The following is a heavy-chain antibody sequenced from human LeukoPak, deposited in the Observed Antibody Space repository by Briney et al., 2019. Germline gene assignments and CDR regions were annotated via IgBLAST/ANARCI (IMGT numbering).Heavy chain of an antibody. J-gene: IGHJ5*02. D-gene: IGHD6-13*01. V-gene: IGHV4-38-2*02. CDR3: AREAIAAAGRWFDP. CDR1: GYSISSGYY. CDR2: IYHSGST. Sequence: PSETLSLTCTVSGYSISSGYYWGWIRQPPGKGLEWIGEIYHSGSTNYNPSLKSRVTISVDKSKNQFSLKLSSVTAADTAVYYCAREAIAAAGRWFDPWGQGTLVTVSS.